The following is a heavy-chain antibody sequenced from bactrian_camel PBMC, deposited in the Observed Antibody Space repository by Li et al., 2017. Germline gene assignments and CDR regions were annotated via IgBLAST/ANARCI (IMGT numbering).Heavy chain of an antibody. CDR1: GFTFSSNW. V-gene: IGHV3S1*01. J-gene: IGHJ6*01. D-gene: IGHD1*01. CDR3: AADQGGMSYTLFPQPSFGY. CDR2: IDTSGGST. Sequence: QVQLVESGGGLVQPGGSLRLSCAASGFTFSSNWMHWVRQAPGKGLEWISYIDTSGGSTYYADSVKGRFTISQDNAKNTLYMQMNSLKPEDTAMYYCAADQGGMSYTLFPQPSFGYWGQGTQVTVS.